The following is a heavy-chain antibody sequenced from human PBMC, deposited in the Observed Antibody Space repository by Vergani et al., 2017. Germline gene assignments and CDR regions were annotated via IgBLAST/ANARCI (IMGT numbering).Heavy chain of an antibody. Sequence: QVKLQESGPGLLKPSQTLSLTCTVSGESIRSGSHYWSWIRQPSGKGPEWIGHIHTGGSTDLNPSIKSRVSISVDTSKSQFSLKLNSVTVADTAVYYWPISRPYCTSGSCPAIWGQGTLVTVSS. CDR1: GESIRSGSHY. V-gene: IGHV4-61*02. CDR3: PISRPYCTSGSCPAI. D-gene: IGHD2-15*01. J-gene: IGHJ4*02. CDR2: IHTGGST.